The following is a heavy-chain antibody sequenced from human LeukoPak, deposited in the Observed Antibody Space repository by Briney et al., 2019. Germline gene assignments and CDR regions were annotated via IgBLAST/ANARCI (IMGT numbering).Heavy chain of an antibody. J-gene: IGHJ4*02. V-gene: IGHV1-2*02. D-gene: IGHD2-2*01. CDR1: GYTFTDYY. Sequence: ASVKVSCKASGYTFTDYYIHWLRQAPGQGLEWMGWINPKSGDTNYAQSFQGRVTVTRDTSINTAYMELSRLTSHDTAMYYCARAYCSSSNCLIGNYWGQGTLVTVPS. CDR3: ARAYCSSSNCLIGNY. CDR2: INPKSGDT.